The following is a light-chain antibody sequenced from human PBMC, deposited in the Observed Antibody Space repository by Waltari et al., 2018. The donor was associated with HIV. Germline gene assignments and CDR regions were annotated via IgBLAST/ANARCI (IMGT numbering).Light chain of an antibody. Sequence: DIRMTQSPSPLSASPGDRVTITCRTSQIISKSLNWYRQKPGRAPQLLIYSATSLQRGVSSRFSGSGSASGTEFTFTINNFQPEDFATYYCQQSFMIPLTFGPGTKVDIK. CDR2: SAT. J-gene: IGKJ3*01. CDR3: QQSFMIPLT. V-gene: IGKV1-39*01. CDR1: QIISKS.